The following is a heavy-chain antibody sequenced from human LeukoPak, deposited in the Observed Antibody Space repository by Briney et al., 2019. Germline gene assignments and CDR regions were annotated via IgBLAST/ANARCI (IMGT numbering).Heavy chain of an antibody. D-gene: IGHD1-26*01. V-gene: IGHV1-2*02. CDR3: ARGYALYSGRYIDFDY. Sequence: ASVKVSCKASGYTFTGHYMHSVRQAPGQRLEWMGWINPNNGGTNYAQKFQGRVTMTRDTSISTAYMELSRLRSDDTAVYYCARGYALYSGRYIDFDYWGQGTMVTVSS. CDR2: INPNNGGT. J-gene: IGHJ4*02. CDR1: GYTFTGHY.